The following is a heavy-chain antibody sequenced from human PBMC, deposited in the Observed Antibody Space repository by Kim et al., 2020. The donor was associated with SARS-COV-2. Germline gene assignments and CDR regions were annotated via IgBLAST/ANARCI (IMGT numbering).Heavy chain of an antibody. CDR3: ARDLTADSSGANVFDY. D-gene: IGHD3-22*01. V-gene: IGHV1-46*01. J-gene: IGHJ4*02. Sequence: KFQGRNTMTRDTSTSTVYMELGSLRSEDTAVYYCARDLTADSSGANVFDYWGQGTLVTVSS.